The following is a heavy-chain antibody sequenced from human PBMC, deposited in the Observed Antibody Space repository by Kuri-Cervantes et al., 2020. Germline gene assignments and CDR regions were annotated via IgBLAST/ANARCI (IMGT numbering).Heavy chain of an antibody. Sequence: ASVKVSCKASGYTFTGYYMHWVRQAPGQGLEWMGIINPSGGSTSYAQKFQGRVTMTRDTSTSTVYMELSSLRSEDTAVYYYARARGHVLRFLEPNGWFDPWGQGTLVTVSS. V-gene: IGHV1-46*01. D-gene: IGHD3-3*01. J-gene: IGHJ5*02. CDR1: GYTFTGYY. CDR2: INPSGGST. CDR3: ARARGHVLRFLEPNGWFDP.